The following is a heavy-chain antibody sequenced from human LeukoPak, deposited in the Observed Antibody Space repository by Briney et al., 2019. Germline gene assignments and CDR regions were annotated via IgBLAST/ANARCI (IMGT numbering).Heavy chain of an antibody. J-gene: IGHJ4*02. CDR3: ARGLRGSYRFFDY. CDR1: GGSFSGYY. Sequence: SETLSLTCAVYGGSFSGYYRSWIRQPPRKGLEWIGEINHSGSTNYNPSLKSRVTISVDTSKNQFSLKLSSVTAADTAVYYCARGLRGSYRFFDYWGQGTLVTVSS. CDR2: INHSGST. V-gene: IGHV4-34*01. D-gene: IGHD1-26*01.